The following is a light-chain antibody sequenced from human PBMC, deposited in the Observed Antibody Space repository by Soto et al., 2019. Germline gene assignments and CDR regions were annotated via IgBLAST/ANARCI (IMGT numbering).Light chain of an antibody. CDR3: QHYNSYSRT. V-gene: IGKV1-17*01. Sequence: QMTQYTSSLSASVGDRVTITCRASQDIRNDLGWYQQKPGKAPRLLIYAASILQSGVPSRFSGSGSGTEFTLTISSLEPEDFATYYCQHYNSYSRTFGQGTKVDIK. J-gene: IGKJ1*01. CDR1: QDIRND. CDR2: AAS.